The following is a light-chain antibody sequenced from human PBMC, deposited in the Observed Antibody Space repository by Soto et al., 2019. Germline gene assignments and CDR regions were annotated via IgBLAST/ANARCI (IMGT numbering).Light chain of an antibody. Sequence: DIVMTQSPESLAVSLGERATINCKSSQSVLYSSNNKNYLAWYQQKPGQPPILLIYWASTRESGVPDRFSGSGSGTDFTLTISSLQAEDVAVYYCQQYYSTPVTFGQGTKLEIK. CDR1: QSVLYSSNNKNY. CDR3: QQYYSTPVT. CDR2: WAS. V-gene: IGKV4-1*01. J-gene: IGKJ2*01.